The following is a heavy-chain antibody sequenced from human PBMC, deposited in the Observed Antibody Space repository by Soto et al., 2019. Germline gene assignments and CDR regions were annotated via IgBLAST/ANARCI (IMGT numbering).Heavy chain of an antibody. J-gene: IGHJ4*02. CDR3: AREPYDVFWTGDSYFDY. CDR1: GYIFNNYG. D-gene: IGHD3-3*01. CDR2: ISANRTNT. Sequence: QVQLVQSGAEVKKPGAPVKVSCKASGYIFNNYGINWVRQAPGKGLEGRGGISANRTNTKYAQKFQGRVTMTTDTSTNTAHMELRSLRSDDTAIYYCAREPYDVFWTGDSYFDYWGQGTLVTVSS. V-gene: IGHV1-18*01.